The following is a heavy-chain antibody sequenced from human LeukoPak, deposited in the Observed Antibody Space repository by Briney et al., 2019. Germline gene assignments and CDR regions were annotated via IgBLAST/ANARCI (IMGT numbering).Heavy chain of an antibody. D-gene: IGHD2-15*01. CDR3: AKGVCSGGSCYSPLDY. CDR1: GFTFSSYA. CDR2: ISGSGGST. V-gene: IGHV3-23*01. J-gene: IGHJ4*02. Sequence: PGGSLRLSCAASGFTFSSYAMSWVRQAPGKGLEWVSAISGSGGSTYYADSVKGRFTISRDNSKNTLYLQMNSLRAEDTAVYYCAKGVCSGGSCYSPLDYWDQGTLVTVSS.